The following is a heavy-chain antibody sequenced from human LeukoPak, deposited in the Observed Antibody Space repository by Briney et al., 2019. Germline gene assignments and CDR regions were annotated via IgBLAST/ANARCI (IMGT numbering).Heavy chain of an antibody. CDR1: GGSFSSYY. CDR2: ISYSGST. V-gene: IGHV4-59*08. CDR3: ARQGYDILTGYIDAFDI. D-gene: IGHD3-9*01. J-gene: IGHJ3*02. Sequence: AETLSLPCTVSGGSFSSYYWGWLRQPPGKGLEWIGYISYSGSTNYNPSLKSRVTISINTSKKQFSLKLRAVTAADTAIYYVARQGYDILTGYIDAFDIWGQGTMVTVSS.